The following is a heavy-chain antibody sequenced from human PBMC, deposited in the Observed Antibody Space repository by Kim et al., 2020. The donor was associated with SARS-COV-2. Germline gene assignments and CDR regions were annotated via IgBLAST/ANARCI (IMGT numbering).Heavy chain of an antibody. CDR2: IYYSGST. CDR3: VNYDFWSGFD. D-gene: IGHD3-3*01. CDR1: GGSISSSSYY. Sequence: SETLSLTCTVSGGSISSSSYYWGWIRQPPGKGLEWIGSIYYSGSTYYNPSLKSRVTISVDTSKNQFSLKLSSVTAADTAVYYCVNYDFWSGFDWGQGTLVTVSS. V-gene: IGHV4-39*01. J-gene: IGHJ4*02.